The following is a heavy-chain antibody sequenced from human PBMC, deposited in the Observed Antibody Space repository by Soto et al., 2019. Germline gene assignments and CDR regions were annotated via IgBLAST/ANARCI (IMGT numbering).Heavy chain of an antibody. CDR1: GFTFSDHY. CDR3: SRSSVAAAGTSFDY. V-gene: IGHV3-72*01. Sequence: EVQLVESGGGLVHPGGSLRLSCAASGFTFSDHYMDSVRQAPGKWLEWVVRPRTKANIYTTEYPASVKGRFPSSRDDSKNSLYLQMNSLKTEHTAVYYCSRSSVAAAGTSFDYCGQGTLVTVSA. CDR2: PRTKANIYTT. J-gene: IGHJ4*02. D-gene: IGHD6-13*01.